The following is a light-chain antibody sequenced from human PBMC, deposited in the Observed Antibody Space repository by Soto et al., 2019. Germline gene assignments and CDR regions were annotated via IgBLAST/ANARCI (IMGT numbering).Light chain of an antibody. CDR1: QSVSSY. V-gene: IGKV3-11*01. J-gene: IGKJ1*01. CDR3: QQRSNPWT. Sequence: EIVLTQSPATLSLSPGERATLSCRASQSVSSYLAWYQQKPGQAPRLLIYDASNRATGIPARFSGSGSGTDFTLTISSLEPEDFAVYHCQQRSNPWTFGQGTKVDIK. CDR2: DAS.